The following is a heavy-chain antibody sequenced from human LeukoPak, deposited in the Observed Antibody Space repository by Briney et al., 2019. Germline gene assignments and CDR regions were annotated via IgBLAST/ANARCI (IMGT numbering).Heavy chain of an antibody. J-gene: IGHJ4*02. Sequence: GGSLRLSCAASGFTFSSYAMHWVRQAPGKGLEWVAVISYDGSNKYYADSVKGRFTISRDNSKNTLYLQMNSLRAEDTAVYYCARDGVVWNPLRYFAYWGQGTLVTVSS. CDR2: ISYDGSNK. CDR3: ARDGVVWNPLRYFAY. V-gene: IGHV3-30-3*01. D-gene: IGHD1-1*01. CDR1: GFTFSSYA.